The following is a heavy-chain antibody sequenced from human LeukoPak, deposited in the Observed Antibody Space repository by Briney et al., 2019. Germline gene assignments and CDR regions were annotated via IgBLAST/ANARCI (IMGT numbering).Heavy chain of an antibody. CDR3: ARHGYYDYVWGSYPNNWFDP. J-gene: IGHJ5*02. D-gene: IGHD3-16*02. CDR2: IYYSGST. V-gene: IGHV4-38-2*02. Sequence: SETLSLTCTVSGYSISSGYYWGWIRQPPGKGLEWIGSIYYSGSTYYNPSLKSRVTISVDTSKNQFSLKLSSVTAADTAVYYCARHGYYDYVWGSYPNNWFDPWGQGTLVTVSS. CDR1: GYSISSGYY.